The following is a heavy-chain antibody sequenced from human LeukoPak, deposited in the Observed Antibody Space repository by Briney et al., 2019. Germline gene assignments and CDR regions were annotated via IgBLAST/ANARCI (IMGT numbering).Heavy chain of an antibody. CDR2: ISGSGGST. CDR1: GFTFSSYA. D-gene: IGHD2-15*01. J-gene: IGHJ4*02. V-gene: IGHV3-23*01. CDR3: ASDPEDYCSGGSCYGVY. Sequence: GGSLRLSCAASGFTFSSYAMSWVRQAPGKGLEWVSAISGSGGSTYYADSVKGRFTISRDNSKNTLYLQMNSLRSEDTAVYYCASDPEDYCSGGSCYGVYWGQGTLVTVSS.